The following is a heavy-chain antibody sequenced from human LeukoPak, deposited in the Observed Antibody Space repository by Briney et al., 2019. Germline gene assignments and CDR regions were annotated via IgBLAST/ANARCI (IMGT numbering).Heavy chain of an antibody. CDR1: GGSISSYY. CDR3: ARVGYYGSGKLH. V-gene: IGHV4-59*12. J-gene: IGHJ4*02. CDR2: IYYSGST. D-gene: IGHD3-10*01. Sequence: SETLSLTCTVSGGSISSYYWSWIRQPPGKGLEWIGYIYYSGSTNYNPSFKSRVTISVDTSKNQFSLKLSSVTAADTAVYYCARVGYYGSGKLHWGQGTLVTVSS.